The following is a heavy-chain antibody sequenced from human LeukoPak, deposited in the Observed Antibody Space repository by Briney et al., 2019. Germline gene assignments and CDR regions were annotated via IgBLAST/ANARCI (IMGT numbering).Heavy chain of an antibody. D-gene: IGHD3-3*01. CDR2: VSYSGST. CDR3: ASQSGYYKNCFDH. Sequence: PSETLSLTCTVSSGSISSNNYYWGWVRQPPGRGLEWIGSVSYSGSTYYNPSLRSRVTISVDTSKNQFSLKVRSVTVADTAFYYCASQSGYYKNCFDHWGQGTLVTVSS. V-gene: IGHV4-39*01. CDR1: SGSISSNNYY. J-gene: IGHJ5*02.